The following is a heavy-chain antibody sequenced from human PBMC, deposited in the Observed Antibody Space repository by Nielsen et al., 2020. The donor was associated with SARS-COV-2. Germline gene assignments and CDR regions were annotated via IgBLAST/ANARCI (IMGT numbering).Heavy chain of an antibody. D-gene: IGHD6-19*01. CDR2: IIPIFGTA. CDR3: ARSYSSGWYWFDP. V-gene: IGHV1-69*13. CDR1: GGTFSSYA. Sequence: SVKVSCKASGGTFSSYAISWVRQAPGQGLEWMGGIIPIFGTANYAQKFQGRVTITADESISTAYMELSRLRSDDTAVYYCARSYSSGWYWFDPWGQGTLVTVSS. J-gene: IGHJ5*02.